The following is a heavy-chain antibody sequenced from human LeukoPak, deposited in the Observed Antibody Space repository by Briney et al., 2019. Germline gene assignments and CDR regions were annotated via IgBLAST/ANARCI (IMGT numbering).Heavy chain of an antibody. CDR1: GGSINSYY. Sequence: SETPPLTCTVSGGSINSYYWSWVRQPAGKGLEWIGRIYASGSTNYNPSLKSRVIMSVDTSKNQFSLKLNSLTAADTAVYYCARTDQRGGYFDYWGQGTLVTVSS. D-gene: IGHD2-21*02. V-gene: IGHV4-4*07. J-gene: IGHJ4*02. CDR2: IYASGST. CDR3: ARTDQRGGYFDY.